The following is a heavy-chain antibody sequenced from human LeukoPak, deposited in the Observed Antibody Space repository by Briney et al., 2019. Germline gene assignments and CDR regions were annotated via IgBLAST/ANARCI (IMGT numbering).Heavy chain of an antibody. Sequence: PGGSLRLSCAASGFTFSSYSMNWVRQAPGKGLEWVSSISSSGSFISYADSVKGRFTISRDNAKNSLYLQMNSLRAEDTAVYYCARGLDGYKVDYWGQGTLVTVPS. D-gene: IGHD5-24*01. V-gene: IGHV3-21*01. CDR2: ISSSGSFI. CDR3: ARGLDGYKVDY. CDR1: GFTFSSYS. J-gene: IGHJ4*02.